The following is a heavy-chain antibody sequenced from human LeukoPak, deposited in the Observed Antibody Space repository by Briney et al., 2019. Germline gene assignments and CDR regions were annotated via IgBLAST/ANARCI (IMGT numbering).Heavy chain of an antibody. CDR3: ATRPFYQDSGYDPGVVFDY. Sequence: SVKVSCKASGGTFSSYAISWVRQAPGQGLEWMGGIIPIFGTANYAQKFQGRVTITTDESTSTAYMELSSLRSEDTAVYYCATRPFYQDSGYDPGVVFDYWGQGTLVTVSS. V-gene: IGHV1-69*05. D-gene: IGHD5-12*01. CDR1: GGTFSSYA. J-gene: IGHJ4*02. CDR2: IIPIFGTA.